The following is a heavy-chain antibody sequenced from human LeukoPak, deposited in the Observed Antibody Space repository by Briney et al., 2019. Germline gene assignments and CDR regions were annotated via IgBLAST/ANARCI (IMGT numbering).Heavy chain of an antibody. CDR2: ISYDGSNK. V-gene: IGHV3-30-3*01. CDR3: ARPTVTYDAFDI. J-gene: IGHJ3*02. D-gene: IGHD4-17*01. Sequence: VAVISYDGSNKYYADSVKGRFTISRDNSKNTLYLQMNSLTAEDTAVYYCARPTVTYDAFDIWGQGTMVTVSS.